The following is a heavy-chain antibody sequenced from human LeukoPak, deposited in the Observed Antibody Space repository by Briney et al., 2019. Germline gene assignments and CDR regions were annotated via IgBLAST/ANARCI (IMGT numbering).Heavy chain of an antibody. J-gene: IGHJ3*02. D-gene: IGHD3-22*01. CDR1: GFTFSSYG. V-gene: IGHV3-30*03. CDR2: ISYDGSNE. CDR3: ARDVAYYYESSGYYSLGFDI. Sequence: GGSLRLSCAASGFTFSSYGMHWVRQAPGKGLEWVAVISYDGSNEYYADSVKGRFTISRDNSKNTLYLQMNSLRAEDTAVYYCARDVAYYYESSGYYSLGFDIWGQGTMVTVSS.